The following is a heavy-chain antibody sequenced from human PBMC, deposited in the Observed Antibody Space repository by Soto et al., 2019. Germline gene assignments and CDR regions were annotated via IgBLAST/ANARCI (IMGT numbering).Heavy chain of an antibody. V-gene: IGHV3-30*03. CDR1: GFTFSSYG. CDR3: ARSLYIDY. D-gene: IGHD2-2*02. CDR2: ISYDGSNK. Sequence: GGSLRLSCAASGFTFSSYGMHWVRQAPGKGLEWVAVISYDGSNKYYADSVKGRFTISRDNSKNTLYLQMNSLRAEDTAVYYCARSLYIDYWGQGTLVTVSS. J-gene: IGHJ4*02.